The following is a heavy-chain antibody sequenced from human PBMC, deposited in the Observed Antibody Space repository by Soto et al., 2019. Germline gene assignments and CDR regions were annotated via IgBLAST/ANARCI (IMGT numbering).Heavy chain of an antibody. V-gene: IGHV4-31*03. CDR2: IYYSGST. D-gene: IGHD2-15*01. CDR3: ARDQCSGGSCYYHDY. J-gene: IGHJ4*02. Sequence: QVQLQESGPGLVKPSQTLSLTCTVSGGSISSGGYYWSWIRQHAGKGLEWIGYIYYSGSTYYNPSLKSRVTISVDTSKNQFSLKLSSVTAADTAVYYCARDQCSGGSCYYHDYWGQGTLVTVSS. CDR1: GGSISSGGYY.